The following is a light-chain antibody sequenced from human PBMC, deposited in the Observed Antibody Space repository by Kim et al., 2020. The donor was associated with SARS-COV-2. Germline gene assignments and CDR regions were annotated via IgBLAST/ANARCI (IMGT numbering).Light chain of an antibody. V-gene: IGKV1-17*03. Sequence: DIQMTQSPSAMSASVGDRVTITCRASQGISSRLAWFQQKPGKVPERLIYAASRLQSGVPSRFSGGGSGTEFTLTISSLQPEDSATYYCLQHRSYPWTFGQVTKVDIK. CDR2: AAS. CDR1: QGISSR. J-gene: IGKJ1*01. CDR3: LQHRSYPWT.